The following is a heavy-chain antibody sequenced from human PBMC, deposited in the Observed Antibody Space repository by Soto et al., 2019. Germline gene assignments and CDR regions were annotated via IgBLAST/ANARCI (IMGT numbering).Heavy chain of an antibody. Sequence: QVQLVQSGPEVKKPGSSVKVSCKASGGSFRSYSISWMRQAPGQGLEWMGGIIPILDTANYAQKFQGRVTIKADTAANTANMELSSLRSDDTAVYYCAREHSQGRQSSCSGSFDDRSLDDFDNWGQGTMVTVSS. V-gene: IGHV1-69*06. CDR2: IIPILDTA. CDR3: AREHSQGRQSSCSGSFDDRSLDDFDN. D-gene: IGHD3-10*02. CDR1: GGSFRSYS. J-gene: IGHJ3*02.